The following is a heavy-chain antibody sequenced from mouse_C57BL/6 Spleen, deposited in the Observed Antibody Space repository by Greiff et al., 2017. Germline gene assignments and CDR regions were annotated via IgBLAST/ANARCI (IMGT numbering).Heavy chain of an antibody. J-gene: IGHJ2*01. CDR2: IDPENGDT. Sequence: EVQGVESGAELVRPGASVKLSCTASGFNIKDDYMHWVKQRPEQGLEWIGWIDPENGDTEYASKFQGKATITADTSSNTAYLQLSSLTSEHTAVYYCTTGAHFDYWGQGTTLTVSS. CDR3: TTGAHFDY. V-gene: IGHV14-4*01. CDR1: GFNIKDDY.